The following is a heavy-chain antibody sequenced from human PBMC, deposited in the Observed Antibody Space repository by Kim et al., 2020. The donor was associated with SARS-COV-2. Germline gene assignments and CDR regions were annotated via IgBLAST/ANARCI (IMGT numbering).Heavy chain of an antibody. CDR3: ASRYY. V-gene: IGHV3-64*01. J-gene: IGHJ4*02. Sequence: SDNGGSTYHANSVKGRFTISRDNSKNTMYLQMGSLRAEDMAVYYCASRYYWGQGTLVTVSS. CDR2: SDNGGST. D-gene: IGHD3-16*02.